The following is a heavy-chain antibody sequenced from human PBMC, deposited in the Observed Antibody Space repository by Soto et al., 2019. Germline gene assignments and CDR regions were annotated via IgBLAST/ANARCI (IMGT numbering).Heavy chain of an antibody. D-gene: IGHD3-22*01. J-gene: IGHJ6*02. CDR1: GYTFTSYD. CDR2: MNPNSGNT. Sequence: ASVKVSCKASGYTFTSYDINWVRQATGQGLEWMGWMNPNSGNTGYAQKFQGRVTMTRNTSISTAYMELSSLRSEDTAVYYCARADEGYYDSSGYRAGYYDYGMDVWG. CDR3: ARADEGYYDSSGYRAGYYDYGMDV. V-gene: IGHV1-8*01.